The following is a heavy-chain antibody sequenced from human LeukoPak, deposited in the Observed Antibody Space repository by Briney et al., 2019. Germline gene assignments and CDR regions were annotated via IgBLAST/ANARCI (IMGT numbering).Heavy chain of an antibody. CDR2: IYYNGST. D-gene: IGHD3-22*01. CDR1: GGSINNYF. V-gene: IGHV4-59*01. CDR3: AREGSDTSGYIDS. Sequence: SETLSLTCTVSGGSINNYFWSWIRQPPGKGLEWIGYIYYNGSTNYNPSLKSRVTISVDTSKNQFSLRMNSVTAADTAVYYCAREGSDTSGYIDSWGQGTLLTVSS. J-gene: IGHJ4*02.